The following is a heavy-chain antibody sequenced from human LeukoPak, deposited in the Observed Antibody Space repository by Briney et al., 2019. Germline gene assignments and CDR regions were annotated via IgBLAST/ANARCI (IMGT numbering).Heavy chain of an antibody. J-gene: IGHJ4*02. CDR1: GGSFSGYY. CDR2: INHSGST. Sequence: SETLSLTCAVYGGSFSGYYWSWIRQPPGKGLEWIGEINHSGSTNYNPSLKSRVTISADTSKNQFSLKLSSVTAADTAVYYCARARGYSYGYGPDYWGQGTLVTVSS. V-gene: IGHV4-34*01. D-gene: IGHD5-18*01. CDR3: ARARGYSYGYGPDY.